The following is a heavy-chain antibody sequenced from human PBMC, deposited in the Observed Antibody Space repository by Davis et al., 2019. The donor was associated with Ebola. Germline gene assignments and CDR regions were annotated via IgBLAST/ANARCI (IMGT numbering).Heavy chain of an antibody. V-gene: IGHV1-2*06. D-gene: IGHD5-18*01. CDR3: ARRGGYRIDDAFDI. CDR2: INPNSGGT. Sequence: ASVTVSCKASGYTFTGYYMHWVRQAPGQGLEWMGRINPNSGGTNYAQKFQGRVTMTRDTSISTAYMELSRLRSDDTAVYYCARRGGYRIDDAFDIWGQGTMVTVSS. J-gene: IGHJ3*02. CDR1: GYTFTGYY.